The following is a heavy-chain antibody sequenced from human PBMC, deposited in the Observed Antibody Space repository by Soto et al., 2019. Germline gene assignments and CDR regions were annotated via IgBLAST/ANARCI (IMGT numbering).Heavy chain of an antibody. CDR3: ARQNILTGYLSDY. Sequence: SETLSLSCTVSGGSISSYYWSWIRQPPGKGLEWIGYIYYSGSTNYNPSLKSRVTISVDTSKNQFSLKLSSVTAADTAVYYCARQNILTGYLSDYWGQGTLVTVSS. V-gene: IGHV4-59*08. CDR2: IYYSGST. CDR1: GGSISSYY. J-gene: IGHJ4*02. D-gene: IGHD3-9*01.